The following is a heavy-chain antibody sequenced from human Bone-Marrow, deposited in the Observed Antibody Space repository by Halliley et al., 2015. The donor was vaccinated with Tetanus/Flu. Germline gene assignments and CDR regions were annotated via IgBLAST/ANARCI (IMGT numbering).Heavy chain of an antibody. V-gene: IGHV3-23*01. D-gene: IGHD1-26*01. Sequence: RGRGPGTYYADSVKGRFTISRDDSKNTVYLQSNSLGVEDTAVYFCAKVFSSDSGSYRGLGAFDIWGQGTMVTVSS. CDR2: RGRGPGT. J-gene: IGHJ3*02. CDR3: AKVFSSDSGSYRGLGAFDI.